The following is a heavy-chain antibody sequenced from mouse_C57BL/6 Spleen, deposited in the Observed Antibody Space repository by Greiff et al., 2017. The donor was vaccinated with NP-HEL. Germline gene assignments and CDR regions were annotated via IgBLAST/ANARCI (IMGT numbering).Heavy chain of an antibody. V-gene: IGHV5-12*01. CDR2: ISNGGGST. Sequence: EVKLQESGGGLVQPGGSLKLSCAASGFTFSDYYMYWVRQTPEKRLEWVAYISNGGGSTYYPDTVKGRFTISRDNAKNTLYLQMSRLKSEDTAMYYCARQDDYYGSPAWFAYWGQGTLVTVSA. D-gene: IGHD1-1*01. CDR3: ARQDDYYGSPAWFAY. CDR1: GFTFSDYY. J-gene: IGHJ3*01.